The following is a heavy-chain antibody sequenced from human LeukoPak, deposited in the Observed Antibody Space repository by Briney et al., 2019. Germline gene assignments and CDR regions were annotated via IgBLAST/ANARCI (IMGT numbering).Heavy chain of an antibody. J-gene: IGHJ4*02. CDR2: ISSSSSYI. Sequence: GGSLRLSCAASGFTFSSYSMNWVRQAPGKGLEWVSSISSSSSYIYYADSVKGRFTISRDNAKNSLYLQMNSLRAEDTALYYCAKDMAAYYYASGNIDYWGQGTLVTVSS. CDR3: AKDMAAYYYASGNIDY. CDR1: GFTFSSYS. D-gene: IGHD3-10*01. V-gene: IGHV3-21*04.